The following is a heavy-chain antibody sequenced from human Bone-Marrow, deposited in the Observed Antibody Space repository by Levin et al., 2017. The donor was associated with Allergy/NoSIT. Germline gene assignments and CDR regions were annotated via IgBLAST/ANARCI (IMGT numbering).Heavy chain of an antibody. Sequence: SETLSLTCEVFGGSFSGYQWSWIRQPPEEGLEWIGEINHSGSTNYNPSLKSRVTISVDTSKNQFSLKLSSVTAADTAVYYCARGGVGKLRGTPFDFWGRGTLVTVSS. V-gene: IGHV4-34*01. CDR3: ARGGVGKLRGTPFDF. CDR2: INHSGST. CDR1: GGSFSGYQ. J-gene: IGHJ4*02. D-gene: IGHD3-16*01.